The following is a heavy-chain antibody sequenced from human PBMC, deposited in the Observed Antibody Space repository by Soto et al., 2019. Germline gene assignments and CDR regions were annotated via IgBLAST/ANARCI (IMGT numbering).Heavy chain of an antibody. V-gene: IGHV4-39*01. CDR1: GGSISSSSYY. J-gene: IGHJ3*02. D-gene: IGHD2-2*02. CDR2: IYYSGST. Sequence: QLQLQESGPGLVKPSETLSLTCTVSGGSISSSSYYWGWIRQPPGQGLAWIGSIYYSGSTYYNPSLKSRVTISVDTSKNQFSLTLSSVTAADTAVYYCASHKSHCSSTSCYRIFNRGAFDIWGQGTMVTVSS. CDR3: ASHKSHCSSTSCYRIFNRGAFDI.